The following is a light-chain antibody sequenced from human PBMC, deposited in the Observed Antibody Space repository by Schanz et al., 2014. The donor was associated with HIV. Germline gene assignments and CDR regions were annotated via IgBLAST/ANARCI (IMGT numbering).Light chain of an antibody. Sequence: QSALTQPASASGSPGQSVTISCTGTSSDVGGYNYVSWYQQHPGKAPKLMIYEVSKRPSGVPDRFSGSKSGNTASLTVSGLQAEDEADYYCSSYAGSNNLEVVFGGGTKLTVL. J-gene: IGLJ2*01. CDR2: EVS. CDR3: SSYAGSNNLEVV. V-gene: IGLV2-8*01. CDR1: SSDVGGYNY.